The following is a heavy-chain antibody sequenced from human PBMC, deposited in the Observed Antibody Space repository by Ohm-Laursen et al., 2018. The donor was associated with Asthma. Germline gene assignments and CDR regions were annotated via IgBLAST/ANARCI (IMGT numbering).Heavy chain of an antibody. J-gene: IGHJ4*02. D-gene: IGHD3-3*01. CDR1: GFTFSTYG. Sequence: LRLSCSASGFTFSTYGMHWVRQAPGKGLEWVAVISYHGSNQFYTNSVKGRFTISRDDSKNTLYLQMNSLRPDDTTVYYCARDVMEWYLPAFDFWGQGTLVTVSS. CDR2: ISYHGSNQ. CDR3: ARDVMEWYLPAFDF. V-gene: IGHV3-30*03.